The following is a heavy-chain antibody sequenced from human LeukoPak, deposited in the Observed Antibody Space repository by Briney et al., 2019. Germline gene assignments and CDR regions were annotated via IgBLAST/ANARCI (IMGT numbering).Heavy chain of an antibody. CDR1: GYTFNHHG. CDR3: ARDPSNSAGYHAHFDS. D-gene: IGHD5-12*01. V-gene: IGHV1-18*01. CDR2: ISCYNGDT. J-gene: IGHJ4*02. Sequence: ASVKVSCKASGYTFNHHGISWVRQAPGQGLEWMGWISCYNGDTMYAQNVQGRVTMTTDTSTRTAYIELRSLRSDDPAMYYCARDPSNSAGYHAHFDSWGQGTLVTVSS.